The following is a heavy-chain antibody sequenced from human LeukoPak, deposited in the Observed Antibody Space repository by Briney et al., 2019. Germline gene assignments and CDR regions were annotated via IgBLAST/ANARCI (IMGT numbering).Heavy chain of an antibody. D-gene: IGHD3-22*01. CDR3: ARHGGDYEDYFDY. Sequence: GSLRLSCAASGFTFSDYYMSWIRQAPGRGLEWVSYISSSGTTIYYTDSVKGRFTISRDNAKNSLFLQIGNLRADDTAVYYCARHGGDYEDYFDYXGXXTXVTVSS. V-gene: IGHV3-11*01. J-gene: IGHJ4*02. CDR1: GFTFSDYY. CDR2: ISSSGTTI.